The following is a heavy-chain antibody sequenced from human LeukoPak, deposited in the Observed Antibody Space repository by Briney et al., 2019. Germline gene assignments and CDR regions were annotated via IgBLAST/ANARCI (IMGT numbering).Heavy chain of an antibody. D-gene: IGHD3-10*01. CDR1: GFTVSSNY. CDR2: INHSGST. J-gene: IGHJ5*02. CDR3: ARGRRKVRGVIITSGNWFDP. Sequence: GSLRLSCAASGFTVSSNYMSWVRQPPGKGLEWIGEINHSGSTNYNPSLKSRVTISVDTSKNQFSLKLSSVTAADTAVYYCARGRRKVRGVIITSGNWFDPWGQGTLVTVSS. V-gene: IGHV4-34*01.